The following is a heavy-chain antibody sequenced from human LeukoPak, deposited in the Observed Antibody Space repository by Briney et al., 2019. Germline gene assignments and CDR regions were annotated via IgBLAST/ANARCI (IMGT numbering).Heavy chain of an antibody. V-gene: IGHV3-30*02. J-gene: IGHJ4*01. CDR1: GVTFSSYG. D-gene: IGHD3-10*01. Sequence: GGALRLSCAASGVTFSSYGMHWGRQAPGEGRGWGAFIRHDGSNKYYADSVKGRFTISRDNSKTTLYLQMNSLRAEDTAVYYCAKTITMVRGAADYWXXXTLVTVSS. CDR2: IRHDGSNK. CDR3: AKTITMVRGAADY.